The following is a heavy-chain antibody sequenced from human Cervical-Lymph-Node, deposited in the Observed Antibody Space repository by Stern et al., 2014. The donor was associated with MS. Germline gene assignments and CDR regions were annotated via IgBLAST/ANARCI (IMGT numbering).Heavy chain of an antibody. V-gene: IGHV1-18*04. CDR3: AVDRTRGEDAFDI. J-gene: IGHJ3*02. Sequence: QDQLVESGTDVIKPGASVKVSCKAFGYAFTSNSINWVRQAPGQGLEWMAWIGSYKGRPNYAKKFQGRVTMTTDTSTTTVSLELRSLRSDDTAVYYCAVDRTRGEDAFDIWGQGTMVIVSS. CDR1: GYAFTSNS. D-gene: IGHD1-14*01. CDR2: IGSYKGRP.